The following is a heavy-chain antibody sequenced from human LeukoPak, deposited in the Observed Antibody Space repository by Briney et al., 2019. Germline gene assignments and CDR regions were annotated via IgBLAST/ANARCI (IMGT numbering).Heavy chain of an antibody. CDR1: GYTFTGYY. V-gene: IGHV1-2*02. J-gene: IGHJ6*02. CDR2: INPNSGGT. Sequence: ASVKVSCKASGYTFTGYYMHWVRQAPGQGLEWMGWINPNSGGTSYAQKFQGRVTMTRDTSISTAYMELSRLRSDDTAVYYCAREISRMGYYYYGMDVWGQGTTVTVSS. CDR3: AREISRMGYYYYGMDV. D-gene: IGHD2/OR15-2a*01.